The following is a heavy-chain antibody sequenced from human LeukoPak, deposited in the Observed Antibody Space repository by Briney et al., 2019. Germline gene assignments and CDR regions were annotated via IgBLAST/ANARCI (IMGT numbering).Heavy chain of an antibody. CDR1: GDSIAGYY. Sequence: SETLSLTCTVSGDSIAGYYWSWIRQPPGKGLEWIGYIYYNGSTNYNPFYKSRVTISVDTSKNQFSLKLTSVTAADTAIYYCARDISRTIFGAAMLRSFDLWGRGTLVTVSS. J-gene: IGHJ2*01. D-gene: IGHD3-3*01. CDR3: ARDISRTIFGAAMLRSFDL. V-gene: IGHV4-59*01. CDR2: IYYNGST.